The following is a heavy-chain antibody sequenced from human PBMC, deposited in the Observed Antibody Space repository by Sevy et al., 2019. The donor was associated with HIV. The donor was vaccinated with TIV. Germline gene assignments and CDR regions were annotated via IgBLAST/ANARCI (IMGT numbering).Heavy chain of an antibody. Sequence: GGSLRLSCAASGFTFSSYWMSWVRQAPGKGLEWVANIKQDGSEKYYVDSVKGRFTISRDNAKNSRYLQMNSLRAEDTAVYYCARGRSGYYHDYWGQGTLVTVSS. V-gene: IGHV3-7*01. CDR1: GFTFSSYW. D-gene: IGHD3-22*01. CDR2: IKQDGSEK. CDR3: ARGRSGYYHDY. J-gene: IGHJ4*02.